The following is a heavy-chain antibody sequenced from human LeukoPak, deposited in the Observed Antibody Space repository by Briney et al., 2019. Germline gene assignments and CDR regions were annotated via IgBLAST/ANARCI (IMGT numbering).Heavy chain of an antibody. J-gene: IGHJ5*02. CDR3: AKDLSRGYCSSTSCYNWFDP. CDR1: GFTFSSYG. V-gene: IGHV3-30*18. D-gene: IGHD2-2*01. CDR2: ISYDGSNK. Sequence: PGRSLRLSCAASGFTFSSYGMHWVRQAPGKGLEWVAVISYDGSNKYYADSVKGRFTISRDNSKNTLYLQMNSLGAEDTAVYYCAKDLSRGYCSSTSCYNWFDPWGQGTLVTVSS.